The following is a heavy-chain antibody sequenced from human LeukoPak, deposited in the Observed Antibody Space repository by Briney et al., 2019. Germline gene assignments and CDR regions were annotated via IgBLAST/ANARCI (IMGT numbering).Heavy chain of an antibody. CDR1: GFTFSSYW. D-gene: IGHD5-18*01. J-gene: IGHJ4*02. CDR3: ARALGYSYGYAVDY. V-gene: IGHV3-74*01. CDR2: INTDGSST. Sequence: GGSLRLSCAASGFTFSSYWMHWVRQAPGKGLVWVSRINTDGSSTSYADSVKGRFTISGDNAKNSLYLQMNSLRAEDTAVYYCARALGYSYGYAVDYWGQGTLVTVSS.